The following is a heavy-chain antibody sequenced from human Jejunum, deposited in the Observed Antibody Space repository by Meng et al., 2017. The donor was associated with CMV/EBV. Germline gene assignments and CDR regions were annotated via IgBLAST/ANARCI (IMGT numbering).Heavy chain of an antibody. CDR2: ISAYNGNT. Sequence: QVQPGPFGAEVKKPGASVKVSCEASGFIFTSYAISWVRQAPGQGLQYMGWISAYNGNTNYAQELQGRVTMTTDTSTSTAYMELRSLRFDDTAVYYCARFYCSSTSCPHVLFDYWGQGTLVTVSS. CDR1: GFIFTSYA. CDR3: ARFYCSSTSCPHVLFDY. D-gene: IGHD2-2*01. V-gene: IGHV1-18*01. J-gene: IGHJ4*02.